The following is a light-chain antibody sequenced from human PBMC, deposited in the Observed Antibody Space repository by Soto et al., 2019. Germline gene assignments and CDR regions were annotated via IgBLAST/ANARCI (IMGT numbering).Light chain of an antibody. CDR1: SSNVGSNT. J-gene: IGLJ1*01. CDR3: AAWDDSLNGYV. Sequence: QSVLTQPPSESGNPGQRVTISCSGTSSNVGSNTVSWFQQFPGTAPKLLIYTNNQRPSGVPDRFSGSKSGTSASLALGGLQSEDEADYYCAAWDDSLNGYVFATGTKLTVL. CDR2: TNN. V-gene: IGLV1-44*01.